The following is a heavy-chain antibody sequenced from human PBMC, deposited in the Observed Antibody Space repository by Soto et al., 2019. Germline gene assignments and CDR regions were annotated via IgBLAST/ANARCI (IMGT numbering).Heavy chain of an antibody. CDR2: ISSSSSYT. V-gene: IGHV3-11*06. Sequence: PGGSLRLSCAASRFTFSDYYMSWIRQAPGKGLEWVSYISSSSSYTNYADSVKGRFTISRDNAKNSLYLQMNSLRAEDTAMYYCARAFFVGSGEYYFDYWGQGTTVTVSS. CDR1: RFTFSDYY. D-gene: IGHD3-10*01. CDR3: ARAFFVGSGEYYFDY. J-gene: IGHJ4*03.